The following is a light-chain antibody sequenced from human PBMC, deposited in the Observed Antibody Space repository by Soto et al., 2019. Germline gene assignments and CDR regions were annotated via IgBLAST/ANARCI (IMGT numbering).Light chain of an antibody. J-gene: IGKJ1*01. CDR2: GAS. Sequence: EIVMTQSPATLSVSPGERATLSCRASQSVSSNLAWYQQKPGQAPRLLIYGASTRATSIPARFSGSGSGTDFPLTISSLQSEDFAVYYCQQYNNWPQTFGQGTKVEIK. CDR1: QSVSSN. V-gene: IGKV3-15*01. CDR3: QQYNNWPQT.